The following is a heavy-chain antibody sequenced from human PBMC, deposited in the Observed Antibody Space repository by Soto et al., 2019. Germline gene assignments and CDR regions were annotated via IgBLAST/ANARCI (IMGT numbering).Heavy chain of an antibody. V-gene: IGHV1-18*01. J-gene: IGHJ5*02. Sequence: QVQLVQSGAEVKKPGASVKVSCKASGYTFTSYGISWVLQAPGQGLEWMGWISAYNGNTNYAQKLQGRVTMTPDTSTSTDYMELGSLGSDDTAVYYWARIIAAAGTWFDPWGQGTLVAVSS. CDR2: ISAYNGNT. D-gene: IGHD6-13*01. CDR1: GYTFTSYG. CDR3: ARIIAAAGTWFDP.